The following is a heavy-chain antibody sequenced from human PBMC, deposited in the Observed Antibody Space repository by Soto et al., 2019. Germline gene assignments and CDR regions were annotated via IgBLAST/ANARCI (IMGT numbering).Heavy chain of an antibody. CDR1: GFTFSSYA. CDR2: ISSSGGST. CDR3: AKEWSDARTREKCGLVDY. D-gene: IGHD2-8*01. Sequence: EVQLLESGGGLVQPGGSLRLSCAASGFTFSSYAMTWVRQAPGKGLEWVSTISSSGGSTYYADSVEGRFTISRDNSNTTRYLQMTSLRAEDTAVYYCAKEWSDARTREKCGLVDYWGQGTLVTVSS. V-gene: IGHV3-23*01. J-gene: IGHJ4*02.